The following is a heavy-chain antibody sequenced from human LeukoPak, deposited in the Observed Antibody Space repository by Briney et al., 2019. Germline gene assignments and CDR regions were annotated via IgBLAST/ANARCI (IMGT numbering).Heavy chain of an antibody. CDR3: AREEAAMGFDY. Sequence: LRLSCAASGFTFSSYAMSWIRQHPGKGLEWIGYIYYSGSTYYNPSLKGRVTISVDTSKNQFSLKLSSVTAADTAVYYCAREEAAMGFDYWGQGTLVTVSS. CDR2: IYYSGST. J-gene: IGHJ4*02. V-gene: IGHV4-31*02. D-gene: IGHD5-18*01. CDR1: GFTFSSYA.